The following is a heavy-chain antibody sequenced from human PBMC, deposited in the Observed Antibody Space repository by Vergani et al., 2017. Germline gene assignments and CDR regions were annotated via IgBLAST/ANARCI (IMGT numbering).Heavy chain of an antibody. Sequence: QGQLAQSGAEVKKPGSSVKVSCKASGGTFSSNSISWVRQAPGQGLEWMGRIIPIFGTTRYAQKFQGRVTILSEESTSTAFMELSSLRSADTAVYYWARSSGYYSYYFDFGGQGTLVTVSS. CDR3: ARSSGYYSYYFDF. V-gene: IGHV1-69*13. J-gene: IGHJ4*02. D-gene: IGHD3-22*01. CDR2: IIPIFGTT. CDR1: GGTFSSNS.